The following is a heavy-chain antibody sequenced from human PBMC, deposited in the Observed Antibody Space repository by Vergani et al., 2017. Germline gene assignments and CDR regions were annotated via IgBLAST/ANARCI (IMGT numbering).Heavy chain of an antibody. CDR1: GFTFSSYS. CDR2: ISSSSSYI. Sequence: VQLVESGGGLVKPGGSLRLSCAASGFTFSSYSMNWVRQAPGKGLEWVSSISSSSSYIYYADSVKGRFTISRDNAKNSLYLQMNSLRAEDTAVYYWARGGGYCSGGSCLHYMDVWGKGTTVTVSS. V-gene: IGHV3-21*01. D-gene: IGHD2-15*01. CDR3: ARGGGYCSGGSCLHYMDV. J-gene: IGHJ6*03.